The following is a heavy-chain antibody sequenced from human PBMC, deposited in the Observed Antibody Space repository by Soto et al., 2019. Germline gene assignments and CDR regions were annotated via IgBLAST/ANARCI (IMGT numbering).Heavy chain of an antibody. J-gene: IGHJ5*02. CDR3: ARVGPYDSGSYMLRYNWFDP. D-gene: IGHD3-10*01. CDR2: IYSGGAT. V-gene: IGHV3-53*01. Sequence: EVQLVDSGGGLIQPGGSLRLSCAAAGFSVSSSHMNWVRQAPGKGLEWVSIIYSGGATNYAVSVKGRFTISRDKSKNTMYLQMNSLRVEDTAVYYCARVGPYDSGSYMLRYNWFDPWGQGTLVTVSS. CDR1: GFSVSSSH.